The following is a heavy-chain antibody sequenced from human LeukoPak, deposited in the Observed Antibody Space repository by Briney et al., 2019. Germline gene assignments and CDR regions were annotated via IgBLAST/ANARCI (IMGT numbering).Heavy chain of an antibody. V-gene: IGHV3-7*04. J-gene: IGHJ4*02. CDR3: ARDGQQLGF. D-gene: IGHD6-13*01. CDR1: GFTFSNFW. CDR2: IRQDGSER. Sequence: GGSLRLSCAASGFTFSNFWMSWVRQAPGRGLEWVANIRQDGSERYYVDSVKGRFTISRDNAKNSLYLQMNSLRAEDTAVYYCARDGQQLGFWGQGTLVIVSS.